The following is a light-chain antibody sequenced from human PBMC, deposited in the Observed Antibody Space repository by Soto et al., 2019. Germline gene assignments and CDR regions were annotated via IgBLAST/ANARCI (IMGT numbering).Light chain of an antibody. J-gene: IGKJ4*01. CDR1: QSIGTY. Sequence: EIVLTQSPATLSLSPGERATLSCRASQSIGTYLAWYQQKPGQAPRLLIYDASNRATGIPARFSCGGSGTDFTLTISSLEPEDFAVYYCQQRNPLTFGGGTKVEIK. CDR3: QQRNPLT. V-gene: IGKV3-11*01. CDR2: DAS.